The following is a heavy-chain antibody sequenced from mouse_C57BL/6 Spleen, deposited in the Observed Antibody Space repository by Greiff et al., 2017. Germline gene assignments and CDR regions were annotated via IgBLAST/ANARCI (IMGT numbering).Heavy chain of an antibody. CDR2: IHPDSGST. CDR3: ATPCG. CDR1: GFTFNSSW. V-gene: IGHV1-64*01. Sequence: QVQLQQSVAELVKPGASVKLSCTASGFTFNSSWMHWVKQRPGQGLEWIGMIHPDSGSTNYNEKFKSKATLTVDKSSSTAYMQLSSLTSEDSAVPYGATPCGWGHRAPVTVSA. J-gene: IGHJ3*01.